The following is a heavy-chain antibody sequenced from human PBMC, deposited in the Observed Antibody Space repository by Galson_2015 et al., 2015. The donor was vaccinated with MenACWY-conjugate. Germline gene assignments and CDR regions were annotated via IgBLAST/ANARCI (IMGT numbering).Heavy chain of an antibody. Sequence: SLRLSCAASGFTFSSYGMHWVRQAPGKGLEWVAVISYDGSNKYNADSVKGRFTISRDNPKNTLYLQMNSLRAEDTAVYYCAKGNSYFDFWGQGTLVTVSS. V-gene: IGHV3-30*18. D-gene: IGHD4-23*01. J-gene: IGHJ4*02. CDR1: GFTFSSYG. CDR2: ISYDGSNK. CDR3: AKGNSYFDF.